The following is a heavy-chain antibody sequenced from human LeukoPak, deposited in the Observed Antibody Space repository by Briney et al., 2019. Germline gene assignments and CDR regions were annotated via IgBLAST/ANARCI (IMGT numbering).Heavy chain of an antibody. Sequence: PSETLSLTCAVYGGSFSGYYWSWIRQPAGKGLEWIGRIYTSGSTYYNPSLKSRVTISVDTSRSQFSLKLNSVTAADTAVYYCARLWFGAYYFDYWGQGTLVTVSS. D-gene: IGHD3-10*01. CDR3: ARLWFGAYYFDY. J-gene: IGHJ4*02. CDR1: GGSFSGYY. CDR2: IYTSGST. V-gene: IGHV4-59*10.